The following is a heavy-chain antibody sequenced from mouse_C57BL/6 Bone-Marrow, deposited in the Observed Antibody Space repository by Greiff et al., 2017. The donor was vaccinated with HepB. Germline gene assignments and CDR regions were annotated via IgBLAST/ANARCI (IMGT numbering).Heavy chain of an antibody. V-gene: IGHV3-6*01. CDR3: VSYGFAY. Sequence: ESGPGLVKPSQSLSLTCSVTGYSITSGYYWNWIRQFPGNKLEWMGYISYDGSNNYNPSLKNRISITRDTSKNQFFLKLNSVTTEDTATYYCVSYGFAYWGQGTLVTVSA. D-gene: IGHD2-12*01. J-gene: IGHJ3*01. CDR2: ISYDGSN. CDR1: GYSITSGYY.